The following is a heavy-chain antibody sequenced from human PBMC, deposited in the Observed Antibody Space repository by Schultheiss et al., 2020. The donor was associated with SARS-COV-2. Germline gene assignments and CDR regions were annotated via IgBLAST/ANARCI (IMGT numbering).Heavy chain of an antibody. J-gene: IGHJ4*02. CDR3: ARVGACSGGSCPG. V-gene: IGHV3-23*01. CDR2: ITGSGDDT. CDR1: GFSFSNCA. Sequence: GGSLRLSCAASGFSFSNCAMSWVRQAPGKGLEWVSIITGSGDDTLYADSVKGRFTISRDNAKNSLYLQMNSLRAEDTAVYYCARVGACSGGSCPGWGQGTLVTVSS. D-gene: IGHD2-15*01.